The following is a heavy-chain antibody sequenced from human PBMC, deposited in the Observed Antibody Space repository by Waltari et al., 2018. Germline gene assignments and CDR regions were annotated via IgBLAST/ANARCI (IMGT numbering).Heavy chain of an antibody. J-gene: IGHJ4*02. Sequence: QVQLVQSGAEVKKHGASVKVSCKASGYTFTSYYMHWVRQAPGQGLEWMGIINPSGGSTSYAQKFQGRVTMTRDTSTSTVYIELSSLRSEDTAVYYCARVGKHGICRDWGQGTLVTVSS. CDR3: ARVGKHGICRD. D-gene: IGHD2-15*01. V-gene: IGHV1-46*01. CDR1: GYTFTSYY. CDR2: INPSGGST.